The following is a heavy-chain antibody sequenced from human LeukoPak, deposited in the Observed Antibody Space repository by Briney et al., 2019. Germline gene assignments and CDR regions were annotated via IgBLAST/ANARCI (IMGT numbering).Heavy chain of an antibody. Sequence: SETLSLTCTVSGVFINSNTYSWGWIRQPPGGGLEWIGTISYTGNTYYNSSLKSRLTISVDTSKTQFSLRLSSVTAADTAVYYCVRHFGYDDTSDYPGVPDHWGQGSLVTVSS. V-gene: IGHV4-39*01. D-gene: IGHD3-22*01. J-gene: IGHJ4*02. CDR2: ISYTGNT. CDR3: VRHFGYDDTSDYPGVPDH. CDR1: GVFINSNTYS.